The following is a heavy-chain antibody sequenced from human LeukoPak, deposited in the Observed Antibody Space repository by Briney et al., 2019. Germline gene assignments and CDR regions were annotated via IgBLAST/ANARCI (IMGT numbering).Heavy chain of an antibody. V-gene: IGHV4-4*07. J-gene: IGHJ4*02. CDR3: ATGTLDEAYYFDN. CDR2: IYTSRST. Sequence: SETLSLTRSVSGGAITRFQSSWIRQPAGKGLEWIGRIYTSRSTNYNPSLKSRVTISIDRSKNQVSLELTSVTAADTAVYYCATGTLDEAYYFDNWGQGILVTVSS. D-gene: IGHD3-9*01. CDR1: GGAITRFQ.